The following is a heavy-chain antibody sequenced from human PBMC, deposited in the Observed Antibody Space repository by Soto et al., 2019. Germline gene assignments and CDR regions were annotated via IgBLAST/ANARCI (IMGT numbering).Heavy chain of an antibody. J-gene: IGHJ5*02. CDR2: IYTSGST. Sequence: PPETLSLTCTVSGGSISSYYWSWIRQPAGKGQEWIGRIYTSGSTNYNPSLKSRVTMSVDTSKNQFSLKLSSVTAADTAVYYCARGIVVVPAAPRALNNWFDPWGQGTLVTVSS. CDR1: GGSISSYY. D-gene: IGHD2-2*01. CDR3: ARGIVVVPAAPRALNNWFDP. V-gene: IGHV4-4*07.